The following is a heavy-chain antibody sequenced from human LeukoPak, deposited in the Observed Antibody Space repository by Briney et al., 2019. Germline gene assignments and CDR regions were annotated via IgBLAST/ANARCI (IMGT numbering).Heavy chain of an antibody. CDR2: INHSGST. V-gene: IGHV4-34*01. CDR3: ARSVAKDYYGSGSYTRDY. CDR1: GGSFSGYY. D-gene: IGHD3-10*01. J-gene: IGHJ4*02. Sequence: SETLSLTCAVYGGSFSGYYWSWIRQPPGKGLEWIGEINHSGSTNYNPSLKSRVTISVDTSKNQFSLKLSSVTAADTAVYYCARSVAKDYYGSGSYTRDYWGQGTLVTVSS.